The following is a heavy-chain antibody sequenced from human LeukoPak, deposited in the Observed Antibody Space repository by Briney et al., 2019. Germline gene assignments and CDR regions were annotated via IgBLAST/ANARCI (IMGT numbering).Heavy chain of an antibody. J-gene: IGHJ5*02. Sequence: GASVKVSCKASGGTFSSYAISWVRQAPGQGLEWMGGIIPIFGTANYAQKFQGRVTITADESTSTAYMELRSLRSDDTAVYYCARNPMQTTYYDFWSGYFDVGNWFDPWGQGTLVTVSS. CDR3: ARNPMQTTYYDFWSGYFDVGNWFDP. CDR1: GGTFSSYA. CDR2: IIPIFGTA. V-gene: IGHV1-69*13. D-gene: IGHD3-3*01.